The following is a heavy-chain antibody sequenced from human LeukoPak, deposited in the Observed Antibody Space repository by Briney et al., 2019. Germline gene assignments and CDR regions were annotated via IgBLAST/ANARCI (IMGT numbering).Heavy chain of an antibody. V-gene: IGHV4-59*01. CDR1: GGSISSYY. Sequence: PSETLSLTCTVSGGSISSYYWSWIRQPPGKGLEWIGYIYYSGSTNYNPSLKSRVTISVDTSKNQFSLKLSSVTAADTAVYYCARNPNSLYGMDVWGQGTTVTVSS. D-gene: IGHD4-23*01. CDR3: ARNPNSLYGMDV. CDR2: IYYSGST. J-gene: IGHJ6*02.